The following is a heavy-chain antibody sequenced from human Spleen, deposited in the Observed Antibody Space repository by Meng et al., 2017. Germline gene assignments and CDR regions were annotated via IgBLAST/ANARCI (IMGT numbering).Heavy chain of an antibody. D-gene: IGHD2-21*01. CDR3: TRGLAPEGYFDL. V-gene: IGHV3-53*01. CDR1: GFTVSSNY. Sequence: EVQVVESGGGLIQPGGSLRLSCAASGFTVSSNYMNWIRQAPGKGLEWVSVLYGDGTTYHAHSVKGRFTISRDNSKNTLYLQMNSLRAEDTAVYYCTRGLAPEGYFDLWGRGTLVTVSS. CDR2: LYGDGTT. J-gene: IGHJ2*01.